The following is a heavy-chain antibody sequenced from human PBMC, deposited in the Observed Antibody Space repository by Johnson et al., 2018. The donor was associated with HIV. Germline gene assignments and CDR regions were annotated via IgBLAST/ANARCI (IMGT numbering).Heavy chain of an antibody. Sequence: VQLVESGGGLVQPGGSLRLSCAASGFTFSSYWMSWVRQAPGKGLEWVANIKQDGSEKYYVDSVKGRFTISRDNAKNSLYLQLNSLRAEDTAVYYCARVEPIRRAIDAFDIWGQGTMVTVSS. CDR2: IKQDGSEK. CDR3: ARVEPIRRAIDAFDI. CDR1: GFTFSSYW. J-gene: IGHJ3*02. V-gene: IGHV3-7*02.